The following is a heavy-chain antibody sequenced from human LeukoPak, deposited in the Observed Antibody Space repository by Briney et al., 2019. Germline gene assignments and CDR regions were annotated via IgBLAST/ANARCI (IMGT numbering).Heavy chain of an antibody. CDR1: GFTFSSYS. J-gene: IGHJ4*02. V-gene: IGHV3-21*01. CDR3: ATQNYYDSSGYVY. D-gene: IGHD3-22*01. Sequence: GGSLRLSCAASGFTFSSYSMNWVRQAPGKGLEWVSSISSSSSYIYYADSVKGRFTISRDNAKNSLYLQMNSLRAEDTAVYYCATQNYYDSSGYVYWGQGTLVTVSS. CDR2: ISSSSSYI.